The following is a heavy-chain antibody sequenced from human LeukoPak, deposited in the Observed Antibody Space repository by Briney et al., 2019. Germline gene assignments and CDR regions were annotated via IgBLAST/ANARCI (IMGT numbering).Heavy chain of an antibody. J-gene: IGHJ4*02. D-gene: IGHD3-3*01. V-gene: IGHV3-21*01. Sequence: GGSLRLSCAASGFTFSTYTMNWVRQAPGKGLGWVSSISSSSSYIYYADSVKGRFTISRDNAKNSLYLQMNSLRAEDTAVYYCAREGGVLRFLEWSPDYWGQGTLVTVSS. CDR1: GFTFSTYT. CDR2: ISSSSSYI. CDR3: AREGGVLRFLEWSPDY.